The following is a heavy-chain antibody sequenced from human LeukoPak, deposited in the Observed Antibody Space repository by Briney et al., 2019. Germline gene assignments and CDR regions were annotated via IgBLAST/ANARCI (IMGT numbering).Heavy chain of an antibody. V-gene: IGHV4-59*12. Sequence: PSETLSLTCTVSGGSISSYYWSWIRQPPGKGLEWIGYIYYTGSTNYNPSLESRVTLSVDTSKNQFSLKLRSVTAADTAVYYCARENSGSYREFDYWGQGTLVTVSS. CDR2: IYYTGST. CDR1: GGSISSYY. J-gene: IGHJ4*02. CDR3: ARENSGSYREFDY. D-gene: IGHD1-26*01.